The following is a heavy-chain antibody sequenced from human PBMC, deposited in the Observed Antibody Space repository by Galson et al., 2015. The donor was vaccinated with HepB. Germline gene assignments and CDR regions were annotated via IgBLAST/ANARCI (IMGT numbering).Heavy chain of an antibody. D-gene: IGHD6-19*01. Sequence: SLRLSCAASGSTFGSHAMSWVRQSPGKGLEWVSGISGSGRNTYYGDSVKGRFTISRDNSKNTVYLQMNSLRVEDTAVYYCAKTSDGVAGPFDHWGQGTLVTVSS. J-gene: IGHJ4*02. V-gene: IGHV3-23*01. CDR3: AKTSDGVAGPFDH. CDR1: GSTFGSHA. CDR2: ISGSGRNT.